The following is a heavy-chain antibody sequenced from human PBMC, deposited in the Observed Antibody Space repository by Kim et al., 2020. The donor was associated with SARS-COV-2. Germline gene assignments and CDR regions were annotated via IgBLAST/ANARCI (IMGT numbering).Heavy chain of an antibody. V-gene: IGHV3-48*02. CDR1: GFNFNTYS. D-gene: IGHD3-16*01. CDR3: VRDLGYFDY. CDR2: ISGSSGTI. J-gene: IGHJ4*02. Sequence: GGSLRLSCATSGFNFNTYSMKWVRQAPGKGLECVSHISGSSGTIYYADSVKGRFTISRDNARDSLYLQMDSLRDDDTAVYYCVRDLGYFDYWGQGTLVTVSS.